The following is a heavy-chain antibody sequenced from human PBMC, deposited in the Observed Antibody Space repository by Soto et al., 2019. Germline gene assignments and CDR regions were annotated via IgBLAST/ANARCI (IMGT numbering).Heavy chain of an antibody. Sequence: SETLSLTCAVYGGSFSGYYWSWIRQPPGKGLEWIGEINHSGSTNYNPSLKSRVTIPVDTSKNQFSLKLSSVTAADTAVYYCARGQRKDQVATIGGLDYWGQGTLVTVSS. CDR2: INHSGST. CDR3: ARGQRKDQVATIGGLDY. J-gene: IGHJ4*02. V-gene: IGHV4-34*01. D-gene: IGHD5-12*01. CDR1: GGSFSGYY.